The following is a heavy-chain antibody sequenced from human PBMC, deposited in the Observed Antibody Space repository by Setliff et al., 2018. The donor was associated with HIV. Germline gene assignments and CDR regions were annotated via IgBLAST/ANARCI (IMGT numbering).Heavy chain of an antibody. Sequence: ASVKVSCKASGYTFTSYALHWVRQAPGQRLEWMGWVNADNGNTKYSEKFQGRVTITRDTAASTVYMELSSLTSDDTAVYYCARDRRPERDYGDYYNWFDPWGQGTLVTVSS. V-gene: IGHV1-3*01. CDR3: ARDRRPERDYGDYYNWFDP. D-gene: IGHD4-17*01. CDR1: GYTFTSYA. CDR2: VNADNGNT. J-gene: IGHJ5*02.